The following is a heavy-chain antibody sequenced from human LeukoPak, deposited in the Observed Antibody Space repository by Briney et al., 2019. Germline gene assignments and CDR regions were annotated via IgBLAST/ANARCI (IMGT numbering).Heavy chain of an antibody. Sequence: SETLSLTCTVSGGSISSGEYYWGWIRQPPGKGLEWIGYISYDEITDYNPSLGNRVTISLDRSKNQFSLKLTSVTAADTAVYYCARDHKLPGKQLWFYAFHIWGQGTMITVSS. V-gene: IGHV4-30-4*08. D-gene: IGHD5-18*01. J-gene: IGHJ3*02. CDR3: ARDHKLPGKQLWFYAFHI. CDR1: GGSISSGEYY. CDR2: ISYDEIT.